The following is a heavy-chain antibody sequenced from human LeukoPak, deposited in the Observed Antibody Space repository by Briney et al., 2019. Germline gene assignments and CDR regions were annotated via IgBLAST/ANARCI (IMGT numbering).Heavy chain of an antibody. CDR3: ARGLYNWNHGDAFDI. D-gene: IGHD1-14*01. CDR2: ISSSSSAI. Sequence: GGSLRLSCAASGFTFSSYAMSWVRQAPGKGLEWVSYISSSSSAIYYADSVKGRFTISRDNAKNSLYLQMNSLRAEDTAVYYCARGLYNWNHGDAFDIWGQGTMVTVSS. CDR1: GFTFSSYA. J-gene: IGHJ3*02. V-gene: IGHV3-48*01.